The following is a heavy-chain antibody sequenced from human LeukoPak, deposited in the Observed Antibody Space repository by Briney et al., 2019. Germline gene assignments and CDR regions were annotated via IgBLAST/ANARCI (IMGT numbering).Heavy chain of an antibody. CDR1: GFTFSNYD. CDR3: SKDIQAFGGFDY. D-gene: IGHD2-21*01. V-gene: IGHV3-30*18. J-gene: IGHJ4*02. CDR2: ISYDGTNK. Sequence: GGSLRLSCAASGFTFSNYDMHWVCQAPGKGLEWVAVISYDGTNKYYADSVKGRFTISRDNSKSTLYLQMNSLRAEDTAVYYCSKDIQAFGGFDYWGQGTLVTVSS.